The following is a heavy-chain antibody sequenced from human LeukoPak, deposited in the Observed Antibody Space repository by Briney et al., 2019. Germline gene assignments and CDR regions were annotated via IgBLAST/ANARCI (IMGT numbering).Heavy chain of an antibody. Sequence: PSETLSLTCADYGGSFSGYYWSWIRQPPGKGLEWIGEINHSGSTNYNPSLKSRVTISVDTSKNQFSLKLSSVTAADTAVYYCARESMLYPNWFDPWGQGTLVTVSS. CDR1: GGSFSGYY. CDR2: INHSGST. V-gene: IGHV4-34*01. J-gene: IGHJ5*02. CDR3: ARESMLYPNWFDP. D-gene: IGHD2-8*01.